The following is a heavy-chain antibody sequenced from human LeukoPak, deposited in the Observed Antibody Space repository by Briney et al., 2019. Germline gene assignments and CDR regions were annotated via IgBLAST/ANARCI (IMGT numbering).Heavy chain of an antibody. CDR3: ARNYDSSGYPPNNWFDH. Sequence: SETLSLTSTVSGVSIITYYWSCFPQPPGKGLEWIVRIYTSGSTNYNLSLTSRVTISVNTTKKQFSLKLSSVAAAPTAVYYCARNYDSSGYPPNNWFDHWGQGTLVTVSS. V-gene: IGHV4-4*08. D-gene: IGHD3-22*01. CDR2: IYTSGST. CDR1: GVSIITYY. J-gene: IGHJ5*02.